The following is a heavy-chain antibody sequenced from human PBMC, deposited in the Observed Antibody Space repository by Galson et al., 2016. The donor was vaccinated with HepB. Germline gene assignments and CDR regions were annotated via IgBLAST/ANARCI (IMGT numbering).Heavy chain of an antibody. CDR1: GYTFINYG. Sequence: SVKVSCKASGYTFINYGITWMRQAPGQGLEWMGWISAYNGNTNYAQKYQGRVTMTRDTSTGTVYMELRSLRSDDTAVYYCAREGGTGDLYFDYWGQGTLVKVSS. CDR3: AREGGTGDLYFDY. CDR2: ISAYNGNT. J-gene: IGHJ4*02. V-gene: IGHV1-18*01. D-gene: IGHD7-27*01.